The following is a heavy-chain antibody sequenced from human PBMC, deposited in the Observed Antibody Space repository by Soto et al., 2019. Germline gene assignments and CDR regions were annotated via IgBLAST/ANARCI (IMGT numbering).Heavy chain of an antibody. J-gene: IGHJ4*02. D-gene: IGHD3-9*01. V-gene: IGHV4-39*01. CDR3: ARQVRDWLSCVVDY. CDR1: GGSISSSSYY. Sequence: SETLSLTCTVSGGSISSSSYYWGWIRQPPGKGLEWIGSIYYSGSTYYNPSLKSLVAISVDTSKNQLSLKLSSVTAADTAVYYCARQVRDWLSCVVDYWGQGTLVTVSS. CDR2: IYYSGST.